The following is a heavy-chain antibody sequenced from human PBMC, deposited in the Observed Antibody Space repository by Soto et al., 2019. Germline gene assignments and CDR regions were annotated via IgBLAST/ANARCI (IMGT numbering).Heavy chain of an antibody. CDR2: MNPNSGNT. V-gene: IGHV1-8*01. CDR1: GYTFTSYD. J-gene: IGHJ6*03. CDR3: ARPDPPLARRTYYYYMDV. Sequence: ASVKVSCKASGYTFTSYDINWVRQATGQGLEWMGWMNPNSGNTGYAQKFQGRVTMTRNTSISTAYMELSSLRSEDTAVYYCARPDPPLARRTYYYYMDVWGKGTTVTVSS.